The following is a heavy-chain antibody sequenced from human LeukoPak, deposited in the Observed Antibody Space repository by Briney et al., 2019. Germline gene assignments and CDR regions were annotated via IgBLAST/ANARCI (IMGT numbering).Heavy chain of an antibody. D-gene: IGHD6-13*01. V-gene: IGHV3-11*01. J-gene: IGHJ2*01. CDR1: GFTFSDYH. Sequence: PGGSLRLSCAASGFTFSDYHMSWIRLAPGKGLEWVSYISGSGSTIYHADSVKGRFVITRDNAKNSLFLQMDSLTAEDTAVYYCVRDPLQSRSWNWYFDLWGRGTLVTVSS. CDR2: ISGSGSTI. CDR3: VRDPLQSRSWNWYFDL.